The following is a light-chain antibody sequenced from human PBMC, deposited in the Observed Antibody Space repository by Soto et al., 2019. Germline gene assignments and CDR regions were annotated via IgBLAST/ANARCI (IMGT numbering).Light chain of an antibody. V-gene: IGKV1-39*01. Sequence: DIQMTQSPSSLSASVGDRVTITCRASQSISSFLNWYQRKPGKAPKLLIYTASSLQSGVPSRFSGSGSGTDFTLTISSRQPEYFATYYCQQSYSMTTFGGGTKVEIK. CDR1: QSISSF. J-gene: IGKJ4*01. CDR2: TAS. CDR3: QQSYSMTT.